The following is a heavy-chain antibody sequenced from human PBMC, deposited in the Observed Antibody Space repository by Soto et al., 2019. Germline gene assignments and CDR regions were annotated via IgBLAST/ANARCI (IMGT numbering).Heavy chain of an antibody. V-gene: IGHV4-30-4*01. CDR2: IYYSGST. J-gene: IGHJ6*02. Sequence: SETLSLTCTVSGGSIRSGDYYWSWIRQPPGKGLEWIGYIYYSGSTYYNPSLKSRVTISVDTSKNQFSLKLSSVTAADTAVYYCARDRVILWFGEFYYYYYYGMDVWGQGTTVTVSS. CDR3: ARDRVILWFGEFYYYYYYGMDV. CDR1: GGSIRSGDYY. D-gene: IGHD3-10*01.